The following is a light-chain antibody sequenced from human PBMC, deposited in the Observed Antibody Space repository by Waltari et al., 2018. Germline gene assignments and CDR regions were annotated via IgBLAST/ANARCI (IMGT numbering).Light chain of an antibody. CDR2: EVN. V-gene: IGLV2-18*02. CDR1: GSDIVSYNR. Sequence: QSALTQPPSVSGSPGQSVTISCSGTGSDIVSYNRVSWYQQSPGTAPRLMIYEVNSRPSGVPDRFSGSKSGNTASLTISGLQAEDEADYYCSSYTTSTTQVFGTGTKVTVL. CDR3: SSYTTSTTQV. J-gene: IGLJ1*01.